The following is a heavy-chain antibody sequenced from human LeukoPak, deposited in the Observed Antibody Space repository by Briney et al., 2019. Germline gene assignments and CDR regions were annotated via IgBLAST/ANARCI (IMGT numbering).Heavy chain of an antibody. CDR1: GGSISSGGYS. Sequence: TLSLTCAVSGGSISSGGYSWSWIRQPPGKGLEWIGYIYYSGSTNYNPSLKSRVSISVDTSKNQFSLKLSSVTAADTAVYYCARTGSTVTMLYPFDHWGQGTLVTVSS. CDR2: IYYSGST. CDR3: ARTGSTVTMLYPFDH. D-gene: IGHD4-17*01. J-gene: IGHJ4*02. V-gene: IGHV4-61*08.